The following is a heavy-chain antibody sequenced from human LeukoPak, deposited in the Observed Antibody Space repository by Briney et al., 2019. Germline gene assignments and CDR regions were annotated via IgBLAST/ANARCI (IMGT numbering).Heavy chain of an antibody. J-gene: IGHJ5*01. V-gene: IGHV3-74*01. CDR2: INSDGTTT. CDR3: ARAGQGFDS. CDR1: GFTFNSYW. Sequence: GGSLRLSCAASGFTFNSYWMHWVRHGPGKGLVWVSRINSDGTTTTYADSVKGRFTISRDNAKNTLYLQVNSLRAEDTAVYYCARAGQGFDSWGQGTLVTVSS.